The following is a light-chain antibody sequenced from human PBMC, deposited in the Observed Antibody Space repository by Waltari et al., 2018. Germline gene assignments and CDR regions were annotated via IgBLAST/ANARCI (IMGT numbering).Light chain of an antibody. CDR1: SSDVGSYNL. CDR2: EVS. V-gene: IGLV2-23*02. Sequence: QSALTQPASVSGSPGQSITISCTGTSSDVGSYNLVSWYQQHPGKAPKLMIYEVSKRPSGVSHRFSGSKSGNTASLTISGLQAEDEADYYCCSYAGSSTFAVFGGGTKLTVL. CDR3: CSYAGSSTFAV. J-gene: IGLJ2*01.